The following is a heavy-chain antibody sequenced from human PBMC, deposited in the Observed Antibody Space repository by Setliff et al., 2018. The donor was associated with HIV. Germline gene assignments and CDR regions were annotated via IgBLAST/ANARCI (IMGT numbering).Heavy chain of an antibody. D-gene: IGHD1-26*01. CDR1: GFTFGDFC. CDR2: ISSKRTSI. Sequence: GGSLRLSCETSGFTFGDFCMNWVRQAPGKGLEWISYISSKRTSIYYADSVKGRFTISKDNSKNTLYLQMNSLRVEDTAMYYCTRGRGSFDSWGQGTLVTVSS. CDR3: TRGRGSFDS. J-gene: IGHJ4*02. V-gene: IGHV3-48*01.